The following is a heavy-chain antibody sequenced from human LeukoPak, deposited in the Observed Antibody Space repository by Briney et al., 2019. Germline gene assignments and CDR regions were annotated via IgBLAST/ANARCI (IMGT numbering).Heavy chain of an antibody. CDR1: GFTFSSYA. CDR2: ISGSGGST. Sequence: QPGGSLRLSCAASGFTFSSYAMSWVRQAPGKGLEWVSAISGSGGSTYYADSVKGRFTISRDNSKNTLYLQMNSLRADDTAVYYCARDLGMGTGWPYFEYGMDVWGQGTTVTVSS. V-gene: IGHV3-23*01. CDR3: ARDLGMGTGWPYFEYGMDV. J-gene: IGHJ6*02. D-gene: IGHD6-19*01.